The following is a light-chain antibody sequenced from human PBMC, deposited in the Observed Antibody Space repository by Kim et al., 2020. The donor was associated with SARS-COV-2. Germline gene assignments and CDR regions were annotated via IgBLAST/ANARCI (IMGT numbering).Light chain of an antibody. Sequence: ELTQPPSASGTPGQRVTISCSGSSSNIGSNYVYWYQQLPGMAPKLLIYRNNQRPSGVPDRFSGSKSGTSASLAISGLRSEDESDYYCASWDDSLSVVF. V-gene: IGLV1-47*01. CDR2: RNN. CDR1: SSNIGSNY. J-gene: IGLJ2*01. CDR3: ASWDDSLSVV.